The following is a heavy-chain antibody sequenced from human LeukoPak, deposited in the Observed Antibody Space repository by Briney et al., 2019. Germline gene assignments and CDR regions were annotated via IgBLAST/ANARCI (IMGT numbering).Heavy chain of an antibody. CDR3: ATPGPLELHDDAFDI. J-gene: IGHJ3*02. D-gene: IGHD1-7*01. CDR1: GFTFSSYG. Sequence: GGSLRLSCAASGFTFSSYGMHWVRQAPGKGLEWVAFIRYDGSNKYYADSVKGRFTISRDNSKNTLYLQMNSLRAEDTAVYYCATPGPLELHDDAFDIWGQGTMVTVSS. CDR2: IRYDGSNK. V-gene: IGHV3-30*02.